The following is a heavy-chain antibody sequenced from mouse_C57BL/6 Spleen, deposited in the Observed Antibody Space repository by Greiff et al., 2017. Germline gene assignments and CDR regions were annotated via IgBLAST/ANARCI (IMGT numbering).Heavy chain of an antibody. D-gene: IGHD1-1*01. Sequence: EVQLVESGGGLVKPGGSLKLSCAASGFTFSSYAMSWVRQTPEKRLEWVATISDGGSYTYYPDNVKGRFTISRDNAKNNLYLQMSHLKSEDTAMYYCAREGYGSSPYYFDYWGQGTTLTVSS. V-gene: IGHV5-4*01. CDR3: AREGYGSSPYYFDY. CDR1: GFTFSSYA. J-gene: IGHJ2*01. CDR2: ISDGGSYT.